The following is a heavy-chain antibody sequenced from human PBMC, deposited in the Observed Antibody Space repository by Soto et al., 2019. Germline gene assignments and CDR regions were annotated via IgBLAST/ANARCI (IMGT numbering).Heavy chain of an antibody. V-gene: IGHV1-58*02. CDR3: AAVRYCSSTSCYAFDFDY. CDR1: GFTFTSSA. CDR2: IVVGSGNT. J-gene: IGHJ4*02. Sequence: GASVKVSCKASGFTFTSSAMQWVRQARGQRLEWIGWIVVGSGNTNYAQKFQERVTITRDMSTSTAYMELSSLRSEDTAVYYFAAVRYCSSTSCYAFDFDYWGQETLVTVSS. D-gene: IGHD2-2*01.